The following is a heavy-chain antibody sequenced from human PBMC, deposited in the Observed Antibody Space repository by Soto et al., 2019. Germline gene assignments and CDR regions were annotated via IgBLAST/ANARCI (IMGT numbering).Heavy chain of an antibody. CDR1: GGSFSGYY. CDR2: INHSGST. CDR3: ATDGYCTNGVCDQRGTNWFDP. D-gene: IGHD2-8*01. Sequence: PSETLSLTCAVYGGSFSGYYWSWIRQPPGKGLEWIGEINHSGSTNYNPSLKSRVTISVDTSKNQFSLKLSSVTAADTAVYYCATDGYCTNGVCDQRGTNWFDPWGQGTLVTVS. J-gene: IGHJ5*02. V-gene: IGHV4-34*01.